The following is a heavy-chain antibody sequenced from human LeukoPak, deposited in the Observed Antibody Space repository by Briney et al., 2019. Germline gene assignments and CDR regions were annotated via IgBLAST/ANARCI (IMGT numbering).Heavy chain of an antibody. CDR3: ARWVLAGGYFDY. D-gene: IGHD2-15*01. Sequence: ASVKVSCKASGYSFTTYYMHWVRQAPGQGLEWMGIINPRGGSTNYGQEFQGRVTMTRDTSTSTVYMELSSLRSEDSAVYYCARWVLAGGYFDYWGQGTVVTVSS. CDR1: GYSFTTYY. V-gene: IGHV1-46*01. CDR2: INPRGGST. J-gene: IGHJ4*02.